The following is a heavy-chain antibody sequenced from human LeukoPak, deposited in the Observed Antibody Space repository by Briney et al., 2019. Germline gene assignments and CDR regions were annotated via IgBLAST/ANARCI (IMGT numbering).Heavy chain of an antibody. Sequence: GGSLRLSCAASGFTVSSSYMSWVRQAPGKGLEWVSIISSAGTTYYADSVKGRFTISRDNSKNTVYLQVNSLRDEDTAVYYCARDLEAANTYYFDYWGQGTMVTVSS. V-gene: IGHV3-66*01. J-gene: IGHJ4*02. CDR1: GFTVSSSY. CDR2: ISSAGTT. D-gene: IGHD6-13*01. CDR3: ARDLEAANTYYFDY.